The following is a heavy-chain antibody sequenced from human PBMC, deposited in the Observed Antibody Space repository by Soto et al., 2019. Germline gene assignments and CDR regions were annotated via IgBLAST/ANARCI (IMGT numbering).Heavy chain of an antibody. J-gene: IGHJ4*02. CDR2: INHSGST. CDR3: ARGYDSSGYYS. Sequence: QVQLQQWGAGLLKPSETLSLTCAVYGGSFSGYYWSWIRQPPGKGLEWIGEINHSGSTNYNPSLKSRVTISVDTSKNQFSLKLSSVTAADTAVYYCARGYDSSGYYSWGQGTLVTVSS. V-gene: IGHV4-34*01. D-gene: IGHD3-22*01. CDR1: GGSFSGYY.